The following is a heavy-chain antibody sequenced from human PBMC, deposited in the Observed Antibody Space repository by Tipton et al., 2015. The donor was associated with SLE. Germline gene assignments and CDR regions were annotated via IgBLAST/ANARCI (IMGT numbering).Heavy chain of an antibody. CDR2: VTDSGGGT. D-gene: IGHD2-2*01. J-gene: IGHJ4*02. Sequence: LSLTCAASGFTFSTYAMSWVRQAPGKGLEWVSAVTDSGGGTYYADSVRGRFTLSRDNSKNTLYLQMNSLRADDTALYYCVRGEATYAYWGQGALVTVSS. V-gene: IGHV3-23*01. CDR3: VRGEATYAY. CDR1: GFTFSTYA.